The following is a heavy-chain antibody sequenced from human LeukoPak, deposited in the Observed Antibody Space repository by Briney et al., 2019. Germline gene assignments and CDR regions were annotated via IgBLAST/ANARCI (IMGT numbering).Heavy chain of an antibody. CDR2: FDPEDGET. CDR1: GYTLTELS. V-gene: IGHV1-24*01. Sequence: EASVKVSCKVSGYTLTELSMHRVRQAPGKGLEWMGGFDPEDGETIYAQKFQGRVTMTEDTSTDTAYMELSSLRSEDTAVYYCATDPSYGDYPFDYWGQGTLVTVSS. CDR3: ATDPSYGDYPFDY. J-gene: IGHJ4*02. D-gene: IGHD4-17*01.